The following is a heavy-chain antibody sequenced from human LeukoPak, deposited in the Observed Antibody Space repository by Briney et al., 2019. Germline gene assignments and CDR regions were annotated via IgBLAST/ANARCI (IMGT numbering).Heavy chain of an antibody. Sequence: GGSLRLSCAASGFTFDDYAMHGGRQAPGKGLEWVSLISWDGGSTYYADSVKGRFTISRDNSKNSLYLQMNSLRAEDTALYYCAKDRKSKRYSYGFGGFDPWGQGTLVTVSS. CDR2: ISWDGGST. CDR1: GFTFDDYA. J-gene: IGHJ5*02. D-gene: IGHD5-18*01. V-gene: IGHV3-43D*03. CDR3: AKDRKSKRYSYGFGGFDP.